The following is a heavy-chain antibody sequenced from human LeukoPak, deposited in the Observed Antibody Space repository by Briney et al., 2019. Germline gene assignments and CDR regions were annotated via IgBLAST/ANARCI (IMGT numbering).Heavy chain of an antibody. V-gene: IGHV1-2*02. CDR1: GYTFTGYC. Sequence: ASVKVSCKASGYTFTGYCVHWVRQAPGQGLEWMGWINPNTGDTNYAQKFQGRVTMTRDTSTNTAYMDLSGLRSDDTAVYYCSRYYRYFDYWGQGTLVTVSS. D-gene: IGHD3-10*01. CDR3: SRYYRYFDY. CDR2: INPNTGDT. J-gene: IGHJ4*02.